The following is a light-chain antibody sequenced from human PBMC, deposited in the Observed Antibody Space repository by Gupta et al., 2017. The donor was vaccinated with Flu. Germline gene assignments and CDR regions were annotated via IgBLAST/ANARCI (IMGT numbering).Light chain of an antibody. CDR2: DAS. Sequence: EIELTQSPATLSLSPGERATLSCRASQSVSTYLAWYQKKPGQAPRLLLYDASNRATGIPARFSGSGSGTDFTLTISSLEPEEFAVYYCQKRSNWPPYTFGQETRLEIK. CDR1: QSVSTY. V-gene: IGKV3-11*01. J-gene: IGKJ2*01. CDR3: QKRSNWPPYT.